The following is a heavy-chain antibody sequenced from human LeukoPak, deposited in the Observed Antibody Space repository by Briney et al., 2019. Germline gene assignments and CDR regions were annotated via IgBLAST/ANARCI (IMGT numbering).Heavy chain of an antibody. D-gene: IGHD3-10*01. CDR2: INPNSGGT. CDR1: GYTFTGYY. CDR3: ARDFPPVRGVIGWFDP. V-gene: IGHV1-2*02. J-gene: IGHJ5*02. Sequence: ASVKVSCKASGYTFTGYYMHWVRQAPGQGLEWMGWINPNSGGTNYAQKFQGRVTMTRDTSISTAYMELSRLRSDDTAVYYCARDFPPVRGVIGWFDPWGQGTLVTVSS.